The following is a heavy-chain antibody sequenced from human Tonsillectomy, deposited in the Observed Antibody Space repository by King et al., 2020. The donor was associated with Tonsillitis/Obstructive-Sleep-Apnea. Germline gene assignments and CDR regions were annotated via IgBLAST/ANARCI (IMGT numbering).Heavy chain of an antibody. Sequence: VQLVESGGGLVQPGGSLKSPLAAPGLTFSGIWMNWVPQPPGKGRDWVANKKQKGSEKNNVDPVKGRFSISRENAKNSMYLQMNSLRAEDTAVYYCARGLSVSYSSEYYYMDIWGKGTTVTVSS. CDR1: GLTFSGIW. CDR2: KKQKGSEK. J-gene: IGHJ6*03. V-gene: IGHV3-7*04. D-gene: IGHD3-10*01. CDR3: ARGLSVSYSSEYYYMDI.